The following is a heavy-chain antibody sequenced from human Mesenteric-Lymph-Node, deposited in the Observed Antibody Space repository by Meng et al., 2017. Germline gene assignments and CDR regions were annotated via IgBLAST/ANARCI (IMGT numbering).Heavy chain of an antibody. CDR1: GGSFSTHT. V-gene: IGHV1-69*13. CDR3: ARGRRNEPLFDY. CDR2: LIAVFDKT. J-gene: IGHJ4*02. D-gene: IGHD1-14*01. Sequence: VPLFQFGAEVKKPGSSVKVACKTSGGSFSTHTFSWVRQAPGQGLEWMGGLIAVFDKTKAAPRFQDRVTFTADESTSTAYMELSSLTFDDTAVYFCARGRRNEPLFDYWGQGTLVTVSS.